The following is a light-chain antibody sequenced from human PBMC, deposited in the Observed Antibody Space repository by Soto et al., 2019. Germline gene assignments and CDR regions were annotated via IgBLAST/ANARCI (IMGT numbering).Light chain of an antibody. Sequence: EIVMTQSPATLSVSPGERAILSCSASQSIRTNVAWYQQRPGQAPRLLIYVASTQATEISARFSGSGSGLEFPLTISSRKSEDFAIYCCQLYTHWSSIPFGEGTRLEF. J-gene: IGKJ5*01. CDR2: VAS. CDR3: QLYTHWSSIP. CDR1: QSIRTN. V-gene: IGKV3-15*01.